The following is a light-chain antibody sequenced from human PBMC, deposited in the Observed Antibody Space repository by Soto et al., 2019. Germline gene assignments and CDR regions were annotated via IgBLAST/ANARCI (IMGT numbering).Light chain of an antibody. CDR3: QHYGNSPPMFT. Sequence: EFVMTQSPGTLSLSPGERATLSCRDSQSVTINCLAWYQQRPGQAPRLLIYGASGRAAGIPDRFSGSGSGRDFTLTIRSLEPDDFAMYYCQHYGNSPPMFTFGPGTKVDIK. J-gene: IGKJ3*01. CDR1: QSVTINC. V-gene: IGKV3-20*01. CDR2: GAS.